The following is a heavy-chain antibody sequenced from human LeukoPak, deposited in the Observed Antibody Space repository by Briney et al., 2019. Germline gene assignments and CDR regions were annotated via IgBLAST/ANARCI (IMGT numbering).Heavy chain of an antibody. CDR2: IYSTGST. CDR3: AKDWSTFGARDWFDP. D-gene: IGHD3-3*01. J-gene: IGHJ5*02. CDR1: GGSISSGSYY. Sequence: SQTLSLTCTVAGGSISSGSYYWSCIRQSAGKGLECIGRIYSTGSTSYNPSLESRVTISRDTSKNQFSLNLSSVTAADTAVYYCAKDWSTFGARDWFDPWRQGTLVTVSS. V-gene: IGHV4-61*02.